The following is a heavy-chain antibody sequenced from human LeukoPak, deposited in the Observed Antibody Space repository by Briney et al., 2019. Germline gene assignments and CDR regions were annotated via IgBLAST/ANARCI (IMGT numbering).Heavy chain of an antibody. V-gene: IGHV4-61*01. CDR1: GGSVSSGSYY. CDR3: VRDLVATIDHYYYGMDV. J-gene: IGHJ6*02. CDR2: IYNSVRT. Sequence: PPETLSLTCIVSGGSVSSGSYYWSWIRQPPGKGLEWIGYIYNSVRTNYNPSLKSRVTISVDTSKNQLSLKLSSVAAADTAAYFCVRDLVATIDHYYYGMDVWGQGTTVTVSS. D-gene: IGHD5-12*01.